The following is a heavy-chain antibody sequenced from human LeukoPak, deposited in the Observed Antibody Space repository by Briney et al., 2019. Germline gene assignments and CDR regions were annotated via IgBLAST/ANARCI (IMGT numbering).Heavy chain of an antibody. V-gene: IGHV4-4*07. Sequence: SETLTLTCTVSGGSISSYYWSWIRQPPGKGLEWIGRIYTSGSTNYNPSLKSRVTMSVDTSKNQFSLKLSSVTAADTAVYYCARGDGVPTRDRGGGYYYYYMDVWGKGTTVTVSS. J-gene: IGHJ6*03. D-gene: IGHD3-16*01. CDR1: GGSISSYY. CDR3: ARGDGVPTRDRGGGYYYYYMDV. CDR2: IYTSGST.